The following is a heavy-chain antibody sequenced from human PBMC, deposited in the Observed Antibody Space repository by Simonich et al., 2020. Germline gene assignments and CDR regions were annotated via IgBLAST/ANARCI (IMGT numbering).Heavy chain of an antibody. V-gene: IGHV1-8*03. CDR1: GYTFTSYE. D-gene: IGHD2-8*01. Sequence: QVQLVQSVAEVKKPGASVKVSCKASGYTFTSYEINWVRQATGQGLEWMGWINPNSGNTGYAQKVQGRGTITRNTSISTAYMELSSLRSEDTAVYYGARSRYCTNGVCYNWFDPWGQGTLVTVSS. J-gene: IGHJ5*02. CDR2: INPNSGNT. CDR3: ARSRYCTNGVCYNWFDP.